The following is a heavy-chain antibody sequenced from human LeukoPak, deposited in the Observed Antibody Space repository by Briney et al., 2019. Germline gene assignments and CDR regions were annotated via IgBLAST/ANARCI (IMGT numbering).Heavy chain of an antibody. D-gene: IGHD6-13*01. CDR3: AKGRYSSSWIYFES. V-gene: IGHV3-23*01. CDR2: ISASGGSA. Sequence: PGGSLRLSCAVSGFTFSSYAMSWVRQAPGKGLEWVSSISASGGSAYYPDSVKGWFTVSRDNSRNTLYLQMNSLRAEDTALYHCAKGRYSSSWIYFESWGQGTLVTVSS. CDR1: GFTFSSYA. J-gene: IGHJ4*02.